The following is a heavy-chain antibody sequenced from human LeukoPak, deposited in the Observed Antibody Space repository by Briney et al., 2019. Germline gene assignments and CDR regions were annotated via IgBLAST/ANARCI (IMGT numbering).Heavy chain of an antibody. J-gene: IGHJ4*02. CDR3: ARDSNLEYSSSRGLGR. D-gene: IGHD6-6*01. CDR1: GGSISSYY. V-gene: IGHV4-4*07. CDR2: ICASGST. Sequence: SETLSLTCTVSGGSISSYYWSWIRQPAGKGLEWIGRICASGSTYYNPSLKSRVTMSVDTSKNQFSLRLTTVTAADTAVYYCARDSNLEYSSSRGLGRWGQGTLVTVSS.